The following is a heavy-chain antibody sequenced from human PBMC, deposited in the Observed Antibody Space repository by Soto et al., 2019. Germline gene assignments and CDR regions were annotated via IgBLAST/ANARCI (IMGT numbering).Heavy chain of an antibody. V-gene: IGHV1-8*01. CDR3: DNSDNYHYHYGMDV. Sequence: GASVKVSCKASGYTFTSYYINWVRQATGQGLEWMGWMNPNSGNTGYAQKFQGRVTMTRNTSISTAYMELSSLRSEDTAVYYYDNSDNYHYHYGMDVWGQGTTVTVSS. J-gene: IGHJ6*02. CDR2: MNPNSGNT. CDR1: GYTFTSYY. D-gene: IGHD3-22*01.